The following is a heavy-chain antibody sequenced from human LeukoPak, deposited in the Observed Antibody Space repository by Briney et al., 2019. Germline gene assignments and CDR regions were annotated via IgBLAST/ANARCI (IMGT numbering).Heavy chain of an antibody. CDR1: GFTFSSYW. V-gene: IGHV3-7*04. Sequence: GGSLRLSCVASGFTFSSYWMTWVRQAPGKGLEWVANIKSDGTQNYYVDSVKGRFTISRDNAKNSVYLQMNRLRDEDTAVYYCARDPEGDDYDMDVWGQGTTVTVSS. CDR2: IKSDGTQN. J-gene: IGHJ6*02. D-gene: IGHD3-16*01. CDR3: ARDPEGDDYDMDV.